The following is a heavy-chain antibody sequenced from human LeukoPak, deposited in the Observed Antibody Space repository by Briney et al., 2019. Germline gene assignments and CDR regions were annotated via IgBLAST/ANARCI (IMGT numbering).Heavy chain of an antibody. CDR3: ARGLPNRSVVVVPAAFDY. Sequence: PSETLSLTCTVSGDSISSASSHWSWIRQPPGKGLEWIGSIYHSGTTYYKPSLKSRVTISVDTSKNQFSLNVTLVTAADTAIYYCARGLPNRSVVVVPAAFDYWGQGTRVTVSS. V-gene: IGHV4-39*07. CDR1: GDSISSASSH. CDR2: IYHSGTT. J-gene: IGHJ4*02. D-gene: IGHD2-2*01.